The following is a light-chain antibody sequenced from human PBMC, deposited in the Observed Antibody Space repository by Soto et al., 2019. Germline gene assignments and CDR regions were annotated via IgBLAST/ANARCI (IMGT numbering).Light chain of an antibody. CDR1: SSDVVGYNY. Sequence: QSVLTQPASVSGYPGQSITISCTGTSSDVVGYNYVSWYQQHPGKAPKRMIYEVSNRPSGVSNRFSGSKSGNTASLTISGLQAEDEADYYCSSYTSSSTWVFGGGTKLTVL. CDR2: EVS. CDR3: SSYTSSSTWV. V-gene: IGLV2-14*01. J-gene: IGLJ3*02.